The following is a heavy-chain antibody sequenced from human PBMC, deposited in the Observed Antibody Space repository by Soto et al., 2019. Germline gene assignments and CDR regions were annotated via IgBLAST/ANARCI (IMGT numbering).Heavy chain of an antibody. Sequence: ASVRVSCKASGYSFTDYFIHWVRQAPGQGLEWMGILNPSADSTNYAQKFQGRVTVTRDTSTSTAYMELRSLRSEDTAVYYCAREYGGSRVFDYWGRG. D-gene: IGHD1-26*01. V-gene: IGHV1-46*01. CDR2: LNPSADST. CDR3: AREYGGSRVFDY. J-gene: IGHJ4*02. CDR1: GYSFTDYF.